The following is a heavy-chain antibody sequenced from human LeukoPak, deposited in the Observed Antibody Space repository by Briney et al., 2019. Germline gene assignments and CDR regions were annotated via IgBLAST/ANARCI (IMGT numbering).Heavy chain of an antibody. Sequence: PGGSLRLSCAASGFYFRDHWMDWVRQAPGKGLEWVGHIKTDGSETYYLDSLKGRISISRDNTDNALYLQMNSLRVKDTAIYYCVKNDGWFHLAQWGQGTLVTVSS. D-gene: IGHD6-19*01. CDR2: IKTDGSET. V-gene: IGHV3-7*03. CDR1: GFYFRDHW. J-gene: IGHJ4*02. CDR3: VKNDGWFHLAQ.